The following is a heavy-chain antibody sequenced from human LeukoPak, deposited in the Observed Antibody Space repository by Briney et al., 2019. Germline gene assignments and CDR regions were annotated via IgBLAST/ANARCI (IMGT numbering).Heavy chain of an antibody. CDR3: ARDGDFYYYMDV. D-gene: IGHD3-3*01. J-gene: IGHJ6*03. V-gene: IGHV3-30*02. CDR2: IRYDGSNK. CDR1: GFTFSSYG. Sequence: GGSLRLSCAASGFTFSSYGMHWVRQAPGKGLEWVAFIRYDGSNKYYADSVKGRFTISRDNSKNTLYLQMNSLRAEDTAVYYCARDGDFYYYMDVWGKGTTVTVSS.